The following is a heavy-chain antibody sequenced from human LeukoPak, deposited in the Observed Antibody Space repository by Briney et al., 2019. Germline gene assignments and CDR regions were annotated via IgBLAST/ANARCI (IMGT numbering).Heavy chain of an antibody. CDR1: GGSISSYY. V-gene: IGHV4-59*01. J-gene: IGHJ6*02. CDR2: IYYSGST. CDR3: ARAGYSYGYPYYYYYGMDV. D-gene: IGHD5-18*01. Sequence: SETLSLTCTVSGGSISSYYWSWIRQPPGKGLEWIGYIYYSGSTNYNPSLKSRVPISVDTSKNQFSLKLSSVAAADTAVYYCARAGYSYGYPYYYYYGMDVWGQGTTVTVSS.